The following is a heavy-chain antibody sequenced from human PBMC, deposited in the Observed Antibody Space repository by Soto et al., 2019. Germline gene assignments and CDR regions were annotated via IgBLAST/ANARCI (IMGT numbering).Heavy chain of an antibody. V-gene: IGHV5-10-1*01. J-gene: IGHJ4*02. CDR2: IDPSDSYT. CDR3: ARGDTAMAPYYFDY. Sequence: GESLKISCKGSGYSFTSYWISWVRQMPGKGLEWMGRIDPSDSYTNYSPSFQGHVTISADKSINTAYLQWSSLRASDTAMYYCARGDTAMAPYYFDYWGQGTLVTVSS. CDR1: GYSFTSYW. D-gene: IGHD5-18*01.